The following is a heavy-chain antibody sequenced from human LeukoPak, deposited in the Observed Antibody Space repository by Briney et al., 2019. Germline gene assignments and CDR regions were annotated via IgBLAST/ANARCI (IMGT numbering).Heavy chain of an antibody. CDR2: INHSGST. CDR3: AREKGYCSSTSCYTTYYYYYGMDV. D-gene: IGHD2-2*02. Sequence: SETLPLTCAVYGGSFSDYYWSWIRQPPGKGLEWIGEINHSGSTNYNPSLKSRVTISVDTSKNQFSLKLSSVTAADTAVYYCAREKGYCSSTSCYTTYYYYYGMDVWGQGTTVTVSS. CDR1: GGSFSDYY. J-gene: IGHJ6*02. V-gene: IGHV4-34*01.